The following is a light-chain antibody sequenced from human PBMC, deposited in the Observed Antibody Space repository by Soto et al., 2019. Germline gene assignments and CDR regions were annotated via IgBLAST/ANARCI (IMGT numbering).Light chain of an antibody. J-gene: IGLJ2*01. CDR2: EVT. Sequence: QAVVTQPASASGSPGQTVTISCTGTSSDVGGYNYVSWYQQHPGKAPKLMIHEVTKRPSGVPDRFSGSKSDNTASLTVSGLQAEDEADYYCSSYAGSNNLVLFGGGTKVTVL. CDR1: SSDVGGYNY. V-gene: IGLV2-8*01. CDR3: SSYAGSNNLVL.